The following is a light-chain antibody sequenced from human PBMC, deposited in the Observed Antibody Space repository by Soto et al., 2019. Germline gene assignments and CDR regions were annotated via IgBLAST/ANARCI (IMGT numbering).Light chain of an antibody. CDR3: QQYGRSPLT. CDR1: QRVSSSS. Sequence: LTQCPSTLSLSPAAIATPSCRASQRVSSSSLAWFQQKPGQAPRLLIYGASSRATGIPDRFSGSGSGTDFTLTISRLEPEDFAVYHCQQYGRSPLTFGGGTKVDIK. CDR2: GAS. J-gene: IGKJ4*01. V-gene: IGKV3-20*01.